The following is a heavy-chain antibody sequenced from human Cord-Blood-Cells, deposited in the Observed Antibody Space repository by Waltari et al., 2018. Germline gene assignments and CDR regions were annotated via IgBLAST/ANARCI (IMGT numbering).Heavy chain of an antibody. Sequence: QVQLQESGPGLVKPSETLSLTCTVSGGSTSSYYWSWTRQPAGKGLEWIGRIYTSGSTNYNPSLKSRVTMSVDTSKNQFSLKLSSVTAADTAVYYCARDSGSYYYYYMDVWGKGTTVTVSS. CDR2: IYTSGST. CDR3: ARDSGSYYYYYMDV. D-gene: IGHD1-26*01. CDR1: GGSTSSYY. J-gene: IGHJ6*03. V-gene: IGHV4-4*07.